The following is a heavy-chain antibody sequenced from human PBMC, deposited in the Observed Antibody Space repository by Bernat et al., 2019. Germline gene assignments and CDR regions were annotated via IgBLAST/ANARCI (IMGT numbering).Heavy chain of an antibody. D-gene: IGHD1-26*01. CDR3: ARDVGSGGYLGGYFDY. CDR2: ISYDGSNK. V-gene: IGHV3-30-3*01. Sequence: QVQLVESGGGVVQPGRSLRLSCAASGFTFSSYAMHWVRQAPGKGLEWVAVISYDGSNKYYADSVKGRFTISRENSKKTLYLQMNSLRAEETAVYYCARDVGSGGYLGGYFDYWGQGTLVTVSS. J-gene: IGHJ4*02. CDR1: GFTFSSYA.